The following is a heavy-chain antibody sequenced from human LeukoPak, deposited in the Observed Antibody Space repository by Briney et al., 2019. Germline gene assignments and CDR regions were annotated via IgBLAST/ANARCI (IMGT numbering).Heavy chain of an antibody. CDR3: ARLGRLRYFDWLLLGWFDP. Sequence: GGSLRLSCAASGFTFSSYGMHWVRQAPGKGLEWVAVISYDGSNKYYADSVKGRFTISRDNSKNTLYLQMNSLRAEDTAVYYCARLGRLRYFDWLLLGWFDPWGQGTLVTVSS. D-gene: IGHD3-9*01. V-gene: IGHV3-30*03. CDR2: ISYDGSNK. CDR1: GFTFSSYG. J-gene: IGHJ5*02.